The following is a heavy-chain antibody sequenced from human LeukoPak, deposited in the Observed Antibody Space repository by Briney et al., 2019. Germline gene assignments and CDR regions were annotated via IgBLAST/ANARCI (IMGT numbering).Heavy chain of an antibody. CDR3: ARGKYYYDSSGYYYGDLLYYFDY. CDR2: IWYDGSNK. CDR1: GFTFSSYG. V-gene: IGHV3-33*01. J-gene: IGHJ4*02. D-gene: IGHD3-22*01. Sequence: GGSLRLSCAASGFTFSSYGMHWVRQAPGRGLEWVAVIWYDGSNKYYADSVKGRFTISRDNSKNTLYVQMNSLRAEDTAVYYCARGKYYYDSSGYYYGDLLYYFDYWGQGTLVTVSS.